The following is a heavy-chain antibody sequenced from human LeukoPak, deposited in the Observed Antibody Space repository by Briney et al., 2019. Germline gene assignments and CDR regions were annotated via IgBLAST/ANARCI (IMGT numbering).Heavy chain of an antibody. D-gene: IGHD3-10*01. CDR2: IYSGGST. CDR3: AKVLALFYGSGSYDAFDI. V-gene: IGHV3-53*05. CDR1: GFTVSSNY. Sequence: GGSLRLSCAASGFTVSSNYMSWVRQAPGKGLEWVSVIYSGGSTYYADSVKGRFTISRDNSKNTLYLQMNSLRAEDTAVYYCAKVLALFYGSGSYDAFDIWGQGTMVTVSS. J-gene: IGHJ3*02.